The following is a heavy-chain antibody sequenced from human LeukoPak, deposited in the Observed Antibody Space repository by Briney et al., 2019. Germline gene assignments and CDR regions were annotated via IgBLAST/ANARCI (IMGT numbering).Heavy chain of an antibody. CDR2: IYYSGST. J-gene: IGHJ4*02. CDR3: ARGVTIFGVVSPYFDY. Sequence: SETLSLTCTVSGGSISSYYWSWIRQPPGKGLEWIGYIYYSGSTNYNPSLKSRVTISVDTSKNQFSLKLSSVTAADTAVYYCARGVTIFGVVSPYFDYWGQGTLVTVSS. CDR1: GGSISSYY. V-gene: IGHV4-59*01. D-gene: IGHD3-3*01.